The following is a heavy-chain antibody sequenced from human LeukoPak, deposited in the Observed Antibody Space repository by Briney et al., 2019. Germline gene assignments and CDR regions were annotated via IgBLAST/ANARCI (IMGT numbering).Heavy chain of an antibody. D-gene: IGHD6-6*01. J-gene: IGHJ4*02. CDR2: ISSSSSYI. CDR3: ARVVAAHIDY. Sequence: GGSLRLSCAASGFTFSSYNMNWVRQAPGKGLEWVSSISSSSSYIYYADSVKGRFTISRDNAKNSLYLQMNSLRAEDTAVYYCARVVAAHIDYWGQGTLVTVSS. CDR1: GFTFSSYN. V-gene: IGHV3-21*01.